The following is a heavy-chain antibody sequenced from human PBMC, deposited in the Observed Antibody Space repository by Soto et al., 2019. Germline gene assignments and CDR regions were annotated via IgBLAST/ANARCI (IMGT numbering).Heavy chain of an antibody. V-gene: IGHV4-59*01. D-gene: IGHD4-17*01. J-gene: IGHJ1*01. CDR1: GGSISSYS. CDR3: SRVGHDYGDYVRAYEYFQH. CDR2: IYYSGST. Sequence: PSETLSLTCTVSGGSISSYSWSWIRQPPGKGLEWIGYIYYSGSTNYNPSLKSRVTISVDTSKNQFSLKLSSVTAADTAVYFCSRVGHDYGDYVRAYEYFQHWGQGTLVTVSS.